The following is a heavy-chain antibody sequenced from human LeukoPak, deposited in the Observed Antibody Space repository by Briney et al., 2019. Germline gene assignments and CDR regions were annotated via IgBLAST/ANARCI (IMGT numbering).Heavy chain of an antibody. CDR3: ARGSSSLYHYRDV. V-gene: IGHV3-23*01. D-gene: IGHD2-2*01. J-gene: IGHJ6*03. CDR1: GFTFSNYV. Sequence: PGGSLRLSCAASGFTFSNYVMSWVRQAPGKGLEWVSGISNSGGSTYYAESVKGRFTISRDNSKNTLYLQMNSLRAEDTAVFYCARGSSSLYHYRDVWGKGTTVTVSS. CDR2: ISNSGGST.